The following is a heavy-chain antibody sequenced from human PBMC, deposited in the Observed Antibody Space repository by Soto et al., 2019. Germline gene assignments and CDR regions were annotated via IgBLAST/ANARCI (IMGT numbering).Heavy chain of an antibody. CDR2: IYYSGST. J-gene: IGHJ6*03. D-gene: IGHD3-3*01. CDR3: ARETRDFWSGYYMGYYYYYYMDV. CDR1: GGSISSYY. V-gene: IGHV4-59*01. Sequence: PSETLSLTCTVSGGSISSYYWSWIRQPPGKGLEWIGYIYYSGSTNYNPSLKSRVTISVDTSKNQFSLKLSSVTAADTAVYYCARETRDFWSGYYMGYYYYYYMDVWGKGTTVTVSS.